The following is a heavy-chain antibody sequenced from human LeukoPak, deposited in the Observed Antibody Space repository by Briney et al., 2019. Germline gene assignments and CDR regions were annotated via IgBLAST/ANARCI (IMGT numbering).Heavy chain of an antibody. CDR3: ARGTTGTTDFDY. D-gene: IGHD1-1*01. CDR2: INHSGST. CDR1: GGSISSSSYY. Sequence: SETLSLTCTVSGGSISSSSYYWGWIRQPPGKGLEWIGEINHSGSTNYNPSLKSRVTISVDTSKNQFSLKLSSVTAADTAVYYCARGTTGTTDFDYWGQGTLVTVSS. V-gene: IGHV4-39*07. J-gene: IGHJ4*02.